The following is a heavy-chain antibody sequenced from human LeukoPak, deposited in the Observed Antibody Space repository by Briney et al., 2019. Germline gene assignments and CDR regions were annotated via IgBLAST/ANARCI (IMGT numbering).Heavy chain of an antibody. D-gene: IGHD2-2*01. V-gene: IGHV3-21*01. CDR1: GFTFSSFD. J-gene: IGHJ5*02. CDR2: ISTSSRYI. Sequence: GGSLRLSCAASGFTFSSFDMNWVRQAPGKGLEWVSSISTSSRYIYYRDSVKGRFTISRDDAKNSVYLQMNSLRVEDTAVYYCARADCSGSTCYLRRTWFDPSGQGTPLTVSS. CDR3: ARADCSGSTCYLRRTWFDP.